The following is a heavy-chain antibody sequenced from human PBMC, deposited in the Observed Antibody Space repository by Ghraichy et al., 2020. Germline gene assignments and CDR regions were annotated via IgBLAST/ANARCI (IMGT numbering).Heavy chain of an antibody. Sequence: ASVKVSCKASGYTLISDHMHWVRQAPGQGLEWVGMIERRGTTIYAQKFQGRVTMTRDTSTSTVYMELSSLTFEDTAMYYCARESESFDYWGQGSLVTVSS. V-gene: IGHV1-46*01. CDR2: IERRGTT. J-gene: IGHJ4*02. CDR3: ARESESFDY. CDR1: GYTLISDH.